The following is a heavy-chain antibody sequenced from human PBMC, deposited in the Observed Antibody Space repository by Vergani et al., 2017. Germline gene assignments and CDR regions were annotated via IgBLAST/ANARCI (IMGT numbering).Heavy chain of an antibody. CDR1: GFTFNQYG. Sequence: QVQLVESGGGVVQPGRSLRLSCAASGFTFNQYGMHWARQAPGKGLEWVAVTWYDGNKKQYADSVKGRFTISRDNSKSTMYLQMNSLRDGDTVVYYCARDLRLLYNRFDPWGQGTLVTVS. J-gene: IGHJ5*02. CDR2: TWYDGNKK. D-gene: IGHD5-12*01. V-gene: IGHV3-33*01. CDR3: ARDLRLLYNRFDP.